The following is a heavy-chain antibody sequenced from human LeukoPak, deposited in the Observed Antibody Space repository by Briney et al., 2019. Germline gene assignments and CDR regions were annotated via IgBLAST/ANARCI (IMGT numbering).Heavy chain of an antibody. CDR1: GGTFSSYA. CDR3: ARDGGTTVTTNFYYYYMDV. J-gene: IGHJ6*03. D-gene: IGHD4-17*01. CDR2: INPSGGST. V-gene: IGHV1-46*01. Sequence: ASVKVSCKASGGTFSSYAISWVRQAPGQGLEWMGIINPSGGSTSYAQKFQGRVTMTRGMSTSTVYMELSSLRSEDTAVYYCARDGGTTVTTNFYYYYMDVWGKGTTVTVSS.